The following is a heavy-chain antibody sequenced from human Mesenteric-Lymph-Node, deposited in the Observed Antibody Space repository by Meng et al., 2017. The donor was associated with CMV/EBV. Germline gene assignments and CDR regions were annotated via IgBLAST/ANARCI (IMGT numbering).Heavy chain of an antibody. CDR1: GDSMYGYH. J-gene: IGHJ3*02. V-gene: IGHV4-59*01. CDR2: IYYSGST. CDR3: ASRMGATTSDAFDI. D-gene: IGHD1-26*01. Sequence: SETLSLTCSVSGDSMYGYHWSWTRQPPGKGLEWIGYIYYSGSTNYNPSLKSRVTISLDTSKNQFSLNLNSVTAADTAVYYCASRMGATTSDAFDIWGQGTMVTVSS.